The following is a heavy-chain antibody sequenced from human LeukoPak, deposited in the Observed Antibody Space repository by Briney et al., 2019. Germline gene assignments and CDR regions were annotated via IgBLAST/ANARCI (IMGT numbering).Heavy chain of an antibody. V-gene: IGHV3-9*03. CDR2: ISWNSGSI. CDR1: GFTFGDYA. J-gene: IGHJ4*02. CDR3: AKGTKSSGYYPFDY. D-gene: IGHD3-22*01. Sequence: PGGSLRLSCAASGFTFGDYAMHWVRQAPGKGLEWVSGISWNSGSIGYADSVKGRFTISRDNAKNSLYLQMNSLRAEDMALYYCAKGTKSSGYYPFDYWGQGTLVTVSS.